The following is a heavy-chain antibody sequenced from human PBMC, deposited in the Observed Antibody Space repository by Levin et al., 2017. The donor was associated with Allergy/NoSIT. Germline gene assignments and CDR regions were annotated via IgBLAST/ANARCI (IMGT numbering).Heavy chain of an antibody. J-gene: IGHJ4*02. CDR1: GGSIGSSTYY. Sequence: SETLSLTCTVSGGSIGSSTYYWGWIRQPPGKGLEWIGSIYYSGSTYYNPSLKSRVTISVDTSKNQFSLKLSSVTAADTAVYYCARHRGNIAAADPFDYWGQGTLVPVSS. CDR2: IYYSGST. D-gene: IGHD6-13*01. V-gene: IGHV4-39*01. CDR3: ARHRGNIAAADPFDY.